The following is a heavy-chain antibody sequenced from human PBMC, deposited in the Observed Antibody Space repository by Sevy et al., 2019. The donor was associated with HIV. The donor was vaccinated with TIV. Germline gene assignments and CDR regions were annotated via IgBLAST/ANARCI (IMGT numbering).Heavy chain of an antibody. J-gene: IGHJ5*02. D-gene: IGHD2-21*01. CDR1: GVSITSDNYY. CDR3: AGEVAIPHYSWFDP. Sequence: SETLSLTCSVSGVSITSDNYYWSWIRQHPGKGLEWIGYSSYSGSTYYNPSLKSRVTTSVDTSKNQISLKLSSVTAADTAVYYCAGEVAIPHYSWFDPWGQGTLVTVSS. CDR2: SSYSGST. V-gene: IGHV4-31*03.